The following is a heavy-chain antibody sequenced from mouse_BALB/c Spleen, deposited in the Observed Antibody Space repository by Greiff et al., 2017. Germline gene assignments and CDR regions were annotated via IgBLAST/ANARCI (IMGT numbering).Heavy chain of an antibody. CDR1: GFSLTSYG. J-gene: IGHJ3*01. D-gene: IGHD1-1*01. V-gene: IGHV2-4-1*01. Sequence: VQLVESGPGLVQPSQSLSITCTVSGFSLTSYGVHWVRQSPGKGLEWLGVIWSGGSTDYNAAFISRLSISKDNSKSQVFFKMNSLQADDTAIYYCATDYYGSGAWFAYWGQGTLVTVSA. CDR3: ATDYYGSGAWFAY. CDR2: IWSGGST.